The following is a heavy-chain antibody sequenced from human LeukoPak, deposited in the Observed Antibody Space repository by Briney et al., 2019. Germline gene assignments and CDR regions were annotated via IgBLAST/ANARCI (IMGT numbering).Heavy chain of an antibody. Sequence: PSETLSLTCTVSGASINSDYWSWIRQPPGKGLEWIGYIYYSGSTNYNPSLKSRVTISVDTSKNQFSLKLGSVTAADTAVYYCARVRYYYDSSGYFYYFDYWGQGTLVTVSS. CDR1: GASINSDY. D-gene: IGHD3-22*01. CDR3: ARVRYYYDSSGYFYYFDY. V-gene: IGHV4-59*01. CDR2: IYYSGST. J-gene: IGHJ4*02.